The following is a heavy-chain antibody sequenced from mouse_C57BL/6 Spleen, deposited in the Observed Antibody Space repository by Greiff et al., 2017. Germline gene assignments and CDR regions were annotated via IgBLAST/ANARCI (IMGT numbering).Heavy chain of an antibody. Sequence: VQLQQSGPELVKPGASVKISCKASGYAFSSSWMNWVKQRPGKGLEWIGRIYPGDGDTNYNGKFKGKATLTADKSSSTAYMQLSSLTSEDSAVYFCARSNWDRYFDYWGQGTTLTVSS. CDR3: ARSNWDRYFDY. CDR2: IYPGDGDT. D-gene: IGHD4-1*02. V-gene: IGHV1-82*01. CDR1: GYAFSSSW. J-gene: IGHJ2*01.